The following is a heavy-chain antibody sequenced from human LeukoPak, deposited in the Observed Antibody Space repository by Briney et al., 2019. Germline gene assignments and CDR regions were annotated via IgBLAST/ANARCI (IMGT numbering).Heavy chain of an antibody. CDR2: IIPMFGVT. Sequence: SVKVSCKASGDTSGRYGISWVRQAPGQGLEWMGRIIPMFGVTKYVERFQGRVTITADTSTSTVYMELSSLTSEDTAVYFCAREGGEFCSGGACHHWYFDLWGRGTLVTVSS. J-gene: IGHJ2*01. CDR1: GDTSGRYG. V-gene: IGHV1-69*04. D-gene: IGHD2-15*01. CDR3: AREGGEFCSGGACHHWYFDL.